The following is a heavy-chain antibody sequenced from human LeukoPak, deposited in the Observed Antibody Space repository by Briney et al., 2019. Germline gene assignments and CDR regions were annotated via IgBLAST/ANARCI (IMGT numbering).Heavy chain of an antibody. J-gene: IGHJ4*02. D-gene: IGHD6-19*01. CDR1: GFTFSTSG. CDR2: MTGSGGST. CDR3: AKDHSSGWPYCFPY. V-gene: IGHV3-23*01. Sequence: GGSLRLSCAASGFTFSTSGMSSVRQAPGKGLEWFSTMTGSGGSTYYANSVKGRFTISRDNSKNTLFLQMNSLRAEDTAVYYCAKDHSSGWPYCFPYWGQGTLVTVSS.